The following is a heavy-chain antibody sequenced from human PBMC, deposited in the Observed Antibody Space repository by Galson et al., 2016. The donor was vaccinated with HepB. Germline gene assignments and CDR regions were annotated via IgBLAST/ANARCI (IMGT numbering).Heavy chain of an antibody. Sequence: SGAEVKKPGESLKISCKASGYIFTSYWIGWVRQMPGKGLEWMTIINPGDSDTRYSPSFQGQVTISADKSITTAYLQWSSLKASDTAMYFCARRRDTASSARYFDYWAQGTLVTVSS. CDR3: ARRRDTASSARYFDY. CDR1: GYIFTSYW. CDR2: INPGDSDT. J-gene: IGHJ4*02. D-gene: IGHD1-26*01. V-gene: IGHV5-51*01.